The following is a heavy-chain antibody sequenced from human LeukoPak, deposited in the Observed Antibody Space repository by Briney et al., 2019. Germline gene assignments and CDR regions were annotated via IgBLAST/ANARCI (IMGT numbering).Heavy chain of an antibody. CDR3: ASTGGSSGYYFDY. V-gene: IGHV4-34*01. D-gene: IGHD3-22*01. CDR1: GGAFRDHQ. J-gene: IGHJ4*02. CDR2: INHSGST. Sequence: SETLSLTCAVYGGAFRDHQWSWIRQPPGKGLEWIGEINHSGSTNYNPSLKSRVTISVDTSKNQFSLKLSSVTAADTAVYYCASTGGSSGYYFDYWGQGTLVTVSS.